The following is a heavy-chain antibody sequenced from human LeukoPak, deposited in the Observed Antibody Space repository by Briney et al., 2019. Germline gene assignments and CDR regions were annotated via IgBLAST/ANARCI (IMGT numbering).Heavy chain of an antibody. CDR1: GFTFSSYA. D-gene: IGHD3-16*01. Sequence: GGSLRLSCAVSGFTFSSYAMSWVRQAPGKGLEWVSAISGRDGSTYYAGSVKGRFTISRDNSKNTLYLRMNSLRGEDTAVYYCAKSGGVRFDPWGQGTLVTVSS. J-gene: IGHJ5*02. V-gene: IGHV3-23*01. CDR2: ISGRDGST. CDR3: AKSGGVRFDP.